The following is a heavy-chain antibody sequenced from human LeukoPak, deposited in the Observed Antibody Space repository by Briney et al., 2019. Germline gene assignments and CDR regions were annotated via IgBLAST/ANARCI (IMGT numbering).Heavy chain of an antibody. CDR3: ARLAPDYYDSSGYHRFFDY. J-gene: IGHJ4*02. CDR1: GGSLNNYY. V-gene: IGHV4-59*08. Sequence: SETLSLTCTVSGGSLNNYYWSWIRQPPGKGLECIGYIFYTGSTNYNPSLKSRVTISIDTSKNQFSLKLSSVTAADTAVYYCARLAPDYYDSSGYHRFFDYWGQGTLVTVSS. D-gene: IGHD3-22*01. CDR2: IFYTGST.